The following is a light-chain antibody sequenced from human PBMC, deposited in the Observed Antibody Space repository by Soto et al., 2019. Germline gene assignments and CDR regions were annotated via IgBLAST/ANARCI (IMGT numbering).Light chain of an antibody. CDR3: QQRSNWPPT. Sequence: IVFTQFPCALSLSTGERATLSCRASQSLSSNYLAWYQQKPGQAPRLLIYDASNRATGIPARFSGSGSGTDFTLTISSLEPEDFAVYYCQQRSNWPPTFGQGTRLEI. CDR1: QSLSSNY. J-gene: IGKJ5*01. CDR2: DAS. V-gene: IGKV3-11*01.